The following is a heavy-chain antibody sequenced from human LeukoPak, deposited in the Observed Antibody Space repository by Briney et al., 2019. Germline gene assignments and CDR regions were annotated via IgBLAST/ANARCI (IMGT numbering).Heavy chain of an antibody. CDR3: AKAHGYCSGGSCYSGYYYGMDV. CDR2: ISWNGGSI. Sequence: RTGGSLRLSCAASGFTFDDYAMHWVRQAPGKGLEWVAGISWNGGSIGYADSVRGRFTISRDNAKNSLYLQMNSLRAEDTALYYCAKAHGYCSGGSCYSGYYYGMDVWGQGTTVTVSS. J-gene: IGHJ6*02. D-gene: IGHD2-15*01. CDR1: GFTFDDYA. V-gene: IGHV3-9*01.